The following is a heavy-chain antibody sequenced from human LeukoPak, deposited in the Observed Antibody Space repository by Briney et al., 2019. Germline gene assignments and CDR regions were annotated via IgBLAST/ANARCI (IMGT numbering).Heavy chain of an antibody. V-gene: IGHV3-20*04. Sequence: GSLRLSCAASGFTFGDYGLTWVRQAPGKGLEWVSGINWNGGSTGYADSVKGRFTISRDNAKNFLYLQMNSLRAEDTALYYCARDRDSSSGYYYLFDYWGQGTLVTVSS. J-gene: IGHJ4*02. CDR2: INWNGGST. CDR1: GFTFGDYG. D-gene: IGHD3-22*01. CDR3: ARDRDSSSGYYYLFDY.